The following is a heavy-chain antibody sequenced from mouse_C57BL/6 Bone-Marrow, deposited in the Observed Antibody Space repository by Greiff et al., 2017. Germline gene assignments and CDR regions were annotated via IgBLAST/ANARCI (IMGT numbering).Heavy chain of an antibody. CDR2: IHPNSGST. Sequence: QVQLQQPGAELVKPGASVKLSCKASGYTFTSYWMHWVKQRPGQGLEWIGMIHPNSGSTNYNEKFKSKATLTVDKSSSTAYMQLSSLTSEDSAVYYCARVHDGYPYYFVYWGQGTTRTVSS. V-gene: IGHV1-64*01. J-gene: IGHJ2*01. CDR3: ARVHDGYPYYFVY. D-gene: IGHD2-3*01. CDR1: GYTFTSYW.